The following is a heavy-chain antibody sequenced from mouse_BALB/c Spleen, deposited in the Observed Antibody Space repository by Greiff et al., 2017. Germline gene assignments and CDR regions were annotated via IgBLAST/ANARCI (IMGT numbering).Heavy chain of an antibody. Sequence: EVQRVESGGGLVQPGGSLKLSCAASGFTFSSYTMSWVRQTPEKRLEWVAYISNGGGSTYYPDTVKGRFTISRDNAKNTLYLQMSSLKSEDTAMYYCARRHGNYGFDYWGQGTTLTVSS. V-gene: IGHV5-12-2*01. CDR1: GFTFSSYT. CDR3: ARRHGNYGFDY. CDR2: ISNGGGST. J-gene: IGHJ2*01. D-gene: IGHD2-1*01.